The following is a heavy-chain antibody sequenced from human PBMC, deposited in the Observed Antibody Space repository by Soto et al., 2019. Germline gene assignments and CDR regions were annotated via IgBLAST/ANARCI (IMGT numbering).Heavy chain of an antibody. V-gene: IGHV4-34*01. D-gene: IGHD3-22*01. Sequence: SETLSLTCAVYGGSFSGYYWSWIRQPPGKGLEWIGEINHSGSTNYNPFLKSRVTISVDTSKDQFFLKLSSVTAADTAVYYCARVPNYYESSGYPLYYFDFWGQGTLVTVSS. CDR1: GGSFSGYY. J-gene: IGHJ4*02. CDR3: ARVPNYYESSGYPLYYFDF. CDR2: INHSGST.